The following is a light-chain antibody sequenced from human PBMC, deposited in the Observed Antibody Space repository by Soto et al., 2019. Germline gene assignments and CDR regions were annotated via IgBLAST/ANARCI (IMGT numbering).Light chain of an antibody. CDR3: MQALTAPPT. CDR2: LGS. CDR1: QILLHKNGNNY. Sequence: DIVMTQSPLSLPVTPGEAASISFRSSQILLHKNGNNYFNWYLQKPGQSPQLLIYLGSNRASGVPDRFSGSGSGTDFTLKISRVEAEDVGVYHCMQALTAPPTFGQGTKVDIK. J-gene: IGKJ1*01. V-gene: IGKV2-28*01.